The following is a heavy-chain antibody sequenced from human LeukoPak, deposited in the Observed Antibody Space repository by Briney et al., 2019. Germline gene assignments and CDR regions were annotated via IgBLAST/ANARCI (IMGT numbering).Heavy chain of an antibody. J-gene: IGHJ3*02. Sequence: PSETLSLTCTVSGYSIGAGYFWGWFRQPPGKGLDWIGNIYRTGTTFYHPSLQSRVSMSVDTSKNTFSLNLKSVTAADTAVYYCARDGYNPVAFDIWGQGTVVTVSS. CDR3: ARDGYNPVAFDI. V-gene: IGHV4-38-2*02. CDR1: GYSIGAGYF. D-gene: IGHD5-24*01. CDR2: IYRTGTT.